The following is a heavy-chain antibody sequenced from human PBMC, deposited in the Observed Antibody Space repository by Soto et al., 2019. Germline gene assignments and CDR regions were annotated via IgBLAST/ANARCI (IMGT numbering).Heavy chain of an antibody. CDR1: GGSISSYY. V-gene: IGHV4-59*01. J-gene: IGHJ4*02. Sequence: QVQLQESGPGLVKPSETLSLTCTVSGGSISSYYWSWIRQPPGKGLEWIGYIYYSGSTNYNPSLKRRVTISVDTSKNQFSLKLSSVTAADTAVYYCARYYDYIWGSYTLDYWGQGTLVTVSS. D-gene: IGHD3-16*01. CDR3: ARYYDYIWGSYTLDY. CDR2: IYYSGST.